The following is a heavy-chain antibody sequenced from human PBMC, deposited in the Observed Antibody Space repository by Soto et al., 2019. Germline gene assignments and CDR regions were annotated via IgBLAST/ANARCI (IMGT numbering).Heavy chain of an antibody. D-gene: IGHD2-15*01. CDR3: AKDWNFYCSGGTCYPYYYYYMDV. CDR1: RFTFSNYG. Sequence: GGSLRLSCAASRFTFSNYGMHWVRQAPAKGLEWVAVISHDGSNKFYAESVEGRFTISRDNSKDTLYLQMNSLRAEDTAVYYCAKDWNFYCSGGTCYPYYYYYMDVWGKGTTVTVS. J-gene: IGHJ6*03. CDR2: ISHDGSNK. V-gene: IGHV3-30*18.